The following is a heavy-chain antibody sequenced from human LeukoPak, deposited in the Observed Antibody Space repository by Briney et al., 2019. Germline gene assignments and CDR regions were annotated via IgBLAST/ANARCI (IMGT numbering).Heavy chain of an antibody. CDR2: INHSGST. CDR3: ARGQYYYGSGSYVY. CDR1: GGSFSGYY. V-gene: IGHV4-34*01. J-gene: IGHJ4*02. Sequence: RSETLSLTCAVYGGSFSGYYWSWIRQPPGKGLEWVGEINHSGSTNYNPSLKSRVTISVDTSKNQFSLKLSSVTAADTAVYYCARGQYYYGSGSYVYWGLGTLVTVSS. D-gene: IGHD3-10*01.